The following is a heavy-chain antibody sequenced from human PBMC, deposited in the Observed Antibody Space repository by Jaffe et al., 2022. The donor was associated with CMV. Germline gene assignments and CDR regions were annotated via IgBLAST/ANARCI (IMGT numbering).Heavy chain of an antibody. J-gene: IGHJ6*02. Sequence: QVQLVQSGAEVKKPGASVKVSCKASGYTFTSYYMHWVRQAPGQGLEWMGIINPSGGSTSYAQKFQGRVTMTRDTSTSTVYMELSSLRSEDTAVYYCARDCRGARGAGYGMDVWGQGTTVTVSS. CDR3: ARDCRGARGAGYGMDV. CDR2: INPSGGST. CDR1: GYTFTSYY. V-gene: IGHV1-46*01. D-gene: IGHD3-10*01.